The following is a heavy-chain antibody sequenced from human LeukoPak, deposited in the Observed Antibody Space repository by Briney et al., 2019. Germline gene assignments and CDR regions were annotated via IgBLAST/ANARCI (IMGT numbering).Heavy chain of an antibody. CDR2: ISAYNGNT. D-gene: IGHD6-13*01. J-gene: IGHJ4*02. CDR1: GYTFTSYG. Sequence: ASVKVSCKASGYTFTSYGISGVRQAPGQGLEWMGWISAYNGNTNYAQKLQGRVTMTTDTSTSTAYMELRSLRSDDTAVYYCARAILRGTAPYYFDYWGQGTLVTVSS. V-gene: IGHV1-18*04. CDR3: ARAILRGTAPYYFDY.